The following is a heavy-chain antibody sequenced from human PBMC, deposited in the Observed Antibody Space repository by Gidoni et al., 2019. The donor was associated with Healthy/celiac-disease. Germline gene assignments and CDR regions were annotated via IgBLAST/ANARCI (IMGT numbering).Heavy chain of an antibody. CDR2: IYHSGST. V-gene: IGHV4-4*02. CDR3: AKMKAGGYYYYGMDV. Sequence: QVQLQESGPGLVKPSATLSLTCAVSGGPIRSSNWWSWVRQPPGKGLEWIGEIYHSGSTNYNPSLKSRVTISVDKSKNQFSLKLSSVTAADTAVYYCAKMKAGGYYYYGMDVWGQGTTVTVSS. J-gene: IGHJ6*02. D-gene: IGHD3-10*01. CDR1: GGPIRSSNW.